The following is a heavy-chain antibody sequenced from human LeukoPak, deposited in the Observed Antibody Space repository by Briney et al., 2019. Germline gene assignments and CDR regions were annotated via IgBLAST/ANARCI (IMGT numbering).Heavy chain of an antibody. D-gene: IGHD1-14*01. V-gene: IGHV3-30*18. CDR3: AKVGPDGNYYYMDV. J-gene: IGHJ6*03. Sequence: PGGSLRLSCAASGFTFSYYGLHWVRQAPGKGLEWVTLISHDGSNKDYADSVKGRFTISRDNSKNTLYLQMNSLRAEDTAVYYCAKVGPDGNYYYMDVWGKGTTVTVSS. CDR2: ISHDGSNK. CDR1: GFTFSYYG.